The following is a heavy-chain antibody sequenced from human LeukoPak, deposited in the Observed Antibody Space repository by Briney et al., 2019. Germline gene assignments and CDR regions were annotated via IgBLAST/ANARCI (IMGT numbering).Heavy chain of an antibody. J-gene: IGHJ6*02. CDR3: AREYGSGSYYHYYGMDV. V-gene: IGHV1-18*01. CDR1: GYTFTSYG. CDR2: ISAYNGNT. Sequence: ASVKVSCKASGYTFTSYGISWVRQAPGQGLEWMGWISAYNGNTNYAQKLQGRVTMTTDTSTSTAYMELRSLRSDDTAVYYCAREYGSGSYYHYYGMDVWGQGTTVTVSS. D-gene: IGHD3-10*01.